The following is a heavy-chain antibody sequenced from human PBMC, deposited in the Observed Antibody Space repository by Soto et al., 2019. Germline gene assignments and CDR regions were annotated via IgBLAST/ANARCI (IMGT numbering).Heavy chain of an antibody. D-gene: IGHD4-17*01. V-gene: IGHV3-23*01. CDR3: AKDRYGDYGGVDY. CDR2: ITGGGST. Sequence: EVHLLESGGGLVQTGGSLRLSCAASGFTFRTYAMIWVRQAPGKGLDWVSVITGGGSTYYADSVKGRFTISRDNSKNTLYLQMNSLRAEDTAVYYCAKDRYGDYGGVDYWGQGTLVTVSS. CDR1: GFTFRTYA. J-gene: IGHJ4*02.